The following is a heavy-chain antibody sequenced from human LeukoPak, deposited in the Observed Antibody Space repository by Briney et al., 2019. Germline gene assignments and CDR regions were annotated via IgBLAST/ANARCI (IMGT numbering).Heavy chain of an antibody. J-gene: IGHJ6*04. CDR2: IDHSGST. D-gene: IGHD2-15*01. CDR1: GYSISSGYY. CDR3: ARVLVVVAATSYYYYGMDV. V-gene: IGHV4-38-2*01. Sequence: SETLSLTCAVSGYSISSGYYWGWIRQPPGKGLEWIGSIDHSGSTYYNPSLKSRVTISVDTSKNQFSLKLSSVTAADTAVYYCARVLVVVAATSYYYYGMDVWGKGTTVTVSS.